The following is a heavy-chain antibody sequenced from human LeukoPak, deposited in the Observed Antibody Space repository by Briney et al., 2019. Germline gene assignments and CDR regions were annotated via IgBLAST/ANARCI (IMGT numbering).Heavy chain of an antibody. CDR1: GFAFNIYA. D-gene: IGHD6-13*01. V-gene: IGHV3-23*01. CDR3: AKVGSSTWYMYYFDY. J-gene: IGHJ4*02. CDR2: ISGDSATP. Sequence: GGSLRLSCAASGFAFNIYAMTWVRQAPGKGLEWGSTISGDSATPYFADSVKGRFTISRDNSKNTLYLQMNSLRVEDTAVYYCAKVGSSTWYMYYFDYWGQGALVTVSS.